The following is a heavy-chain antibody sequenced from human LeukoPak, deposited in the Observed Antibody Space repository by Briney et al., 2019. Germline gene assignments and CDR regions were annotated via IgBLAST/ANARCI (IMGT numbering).Heavy chain of an antibody. V-gene: IGHV4-34*01. Sequence: KPSETLSLTCTVSGGSISTYYWNWIRQPPGKGLEWIGEINHSGSTNYNPSLKSRVTISVDTSKNQFSLKLSSVTAADTAVYYCARTSWYNWNDGRVWFDPWGQGTLVTVSS. CDR3: ARTSWYNWNDGRVWFDP. CDR2: INHSGST. CDR1: GGSISTYY. J-gene: IGHJ5*02. D-gene: IGHD1-20*01.